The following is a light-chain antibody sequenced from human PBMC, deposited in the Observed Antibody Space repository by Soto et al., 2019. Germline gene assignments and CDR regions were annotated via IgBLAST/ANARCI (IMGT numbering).Light chain of an antibody. CDR1: SDDIGNFNL. J-gene: IGLJ3*02. CDR3: CSYAGIRWM. Sequence: QSALTQPASVSGSPGQSITVSCTGSSDDIGNFNLVSWYQQYPGKAPKLILYEVNKRPLGVSDRFSGSKSGNTASLTISGLQAEDGADYHGCSYAGIRWMFGGGTKLPS. CDR2: EVN. V-gene: IGLV2-23*02.